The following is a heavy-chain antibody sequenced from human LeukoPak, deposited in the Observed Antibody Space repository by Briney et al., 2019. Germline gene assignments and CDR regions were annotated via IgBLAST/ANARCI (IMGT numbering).Heavy chain of an antibody. CDR2: TYYRSKWYY. CDR1: GDSVSSNSAA. J-gene: IGHJ4*02. Sequence: SQTLSLTCAISGDSVSSNSAAWNWIRQSPSRGLEWLGRTYYRSKWYYNYAVAVKSRISINPDTSKNQFSLQLSSVTPEDTAVYYCARDPVGGSTIFDYWGQGTLVTVSS. D-gene: IGHD1-26*01. CDR3: ARDPVGGSTIFDY. V-gene: IGHV6-1*01.